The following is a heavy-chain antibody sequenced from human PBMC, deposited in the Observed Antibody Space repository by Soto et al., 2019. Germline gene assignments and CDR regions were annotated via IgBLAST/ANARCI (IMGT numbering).Heavy chain of an antibody. J-gene: IGHJ6*03. Sequence: SETLSITCAVCGGSFSGYYWSWIRQPPGKGLEWIGEINHSGSTNYNPSLKSRVTISVDTSKNQFSLKLSSVTAADTAVYYCAREELGYCSSTSCYAYYYYYYMDVWGKGTTLTVSS. V-gene: IGHV4-34*01. D-gene: IGHD2-2*01. CDR2: INHSGST. CDR1: GGSFSGYY. CDR3: AREELGYCSSTSCYAYYYYYYMDV.